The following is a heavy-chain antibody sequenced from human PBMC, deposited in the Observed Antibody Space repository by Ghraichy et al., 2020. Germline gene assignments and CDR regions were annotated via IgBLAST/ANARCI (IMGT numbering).Heavy chain of an antibody. V-gene: IGHV1-8*01. CDR1: GYTFTSYD. J-gene: IGHJ6*02. Sequence: ASVKVSCKASGYTFTSYDINWVRQATGQGLEWMGWMNPNSGNTGYAQKFQGRVTMTRNTSISTAYMELSSLRSEDTAVYYCARVKARSWHGLGLYYYGMDVWGQGTTVTVSS. CDR2: MNPNSGNT. D-gene: IGHD3-16*01. CDR3: ARVKARSWHGLGLYYYGMDV.